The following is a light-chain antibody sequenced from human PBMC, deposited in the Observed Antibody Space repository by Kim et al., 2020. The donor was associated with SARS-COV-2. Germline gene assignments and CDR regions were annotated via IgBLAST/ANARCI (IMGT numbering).Light chain of an antibody. CDR1: SLRSYY. V-gene: IGLV3-19*01. CDR2: GKN. CDR3: NSRASSGNHLV. J-gene: IGLJ3*02. Sequence: SSELTQDPAVSVALGQTVRITCQGDSLRSYYASWYQQKPGQAPVLVIYGKNNRPSGIPDRFSGSSSGNTASLTITGAQAGDEADYYCNSRASSGNHLVFG.